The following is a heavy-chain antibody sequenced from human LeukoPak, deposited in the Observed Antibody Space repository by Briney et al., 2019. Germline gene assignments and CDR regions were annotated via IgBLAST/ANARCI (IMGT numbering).Heavy chain of an antibody. D-gene: IGHD3-22*01. J-gene: IGHJ4*02. CDR2: ISSSGSTI. V-gene: IGHV3-48*03. Sequence: GGTLRLSCGASGFTFSSYAMNWVRQAPGKGLEWVSYISSSGSTIYYADSVKGRFTISRDNAKNSLYLQMNSLRAEDTAVYYCARGQWLPFDYWGQGTLVTVSS. CDR1: GFTFSSYA. CDR3: ARGQWLPFDY.